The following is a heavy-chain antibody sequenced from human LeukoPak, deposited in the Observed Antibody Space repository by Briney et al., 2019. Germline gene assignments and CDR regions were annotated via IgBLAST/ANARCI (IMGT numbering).Heavy chain of an antibody. CDR1: GGTFSSYA. CDR2: IIPIFGTA. CDR3: ASGGRDGYNGDY. J-gene: IGHJ4*02. Sequence: SVKVSCKASGGTFSSYAISWVRQAPGQGLEWMGRIIPIFGTANYAQKFQGRVTITADKSTSTAYMELSSLRSEDTAVYYCASGGRDGYNGDYWGQGTLVTVSS. V-gene: IGHV1-69*06. D-gene: IGHD5-24*01.